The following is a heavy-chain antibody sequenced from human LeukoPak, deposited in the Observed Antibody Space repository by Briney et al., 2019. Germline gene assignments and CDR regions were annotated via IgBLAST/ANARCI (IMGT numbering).Heavy chain of an antibody. D-gene: IGHD2-2*01. CDR1: GFTFSRYA. Sequence: PGGSLRLSCAASGFTFSRYAMRWVRQAPGKGLEYVSAISSNGGSTYYANSVKGRFTISRDNSKNTLYLQMGSLRAEDMAVYYCARDRYCSSTSCRDAFDIWGQGTMVTVSS. CDR2: ISSNGGST. J-gene: IGHJ3*02. V-gene: IGHV3-64*01. CDR3: ARDRYCSSTSCRDAFDI.